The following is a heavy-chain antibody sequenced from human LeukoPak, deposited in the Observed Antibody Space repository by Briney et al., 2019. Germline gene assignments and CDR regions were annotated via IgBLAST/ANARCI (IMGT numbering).Heavy chain of an antibody. V-gene: IGHV4-39*01. Sequence: KSSETLSLTCTVSGGSISSSSYYWGWIRQPPGKGLEWIGSIYYSGSTYYNPSLKSRVTISVDTSKNQFSLKLSSVTAADTAVYYCARLYSSGWPHYYCYGMDVWGQGTTVTVSS. CDR1: GGSISSSSYY. CDR2: IYYSGST. D-gene: IGHD6-19*01. CDR3: ARLYSSGWPHYYCYGMDV. J-gene: IGHJ6*02.